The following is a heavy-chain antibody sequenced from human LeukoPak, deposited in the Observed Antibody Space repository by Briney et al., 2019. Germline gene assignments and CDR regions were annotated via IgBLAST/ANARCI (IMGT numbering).Heavy chain of an antibody. CDR1: GGSISSYY. V-gene: IGHV4-59*08. J-gene: IGHJ4*02. Sequence: SETLSLTCTVSGGSISSYYWSWIRQPPGKGLEWIGYIYYSGSTNYNPSLKSRVTISVDTSKNQFSLKLSSVTAADTAVYYCARHSMGFGEFHFDYWGQGTLVTVSS. CDR3: ARHSMGFGEFHFDY. CDR2: IYYSGST. D-gene: IGHD3-10*01.